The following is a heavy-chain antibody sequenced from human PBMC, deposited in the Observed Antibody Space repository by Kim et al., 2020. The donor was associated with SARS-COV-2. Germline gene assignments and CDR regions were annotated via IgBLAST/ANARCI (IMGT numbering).Heavy chain of an antibody. CDR1: GHFFTRDS. Sequence: ASVKVSCKTSGHFFTRDSIHWVRQAPGQGLEWMGGINCGNGDTIYSQKFQGRVTFTTDTSASTAYMELSCLRSDDSAVYYCLGGFYFDYWGHVTLVTDSS. CDR3: LGGFYFDY. CDR2: INCGNGDT. D-gene: IGHD3-16*01. J-gene: IGHJ4*01. V-gene: IGHV1-3*01.